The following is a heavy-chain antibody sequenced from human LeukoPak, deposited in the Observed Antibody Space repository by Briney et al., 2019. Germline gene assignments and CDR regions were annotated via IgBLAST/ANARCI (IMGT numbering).Heavy chain of an antibody. Sequence: GGSLRLSCAASGFTFINYAMHWVHQAPGKGLEWVAVISYDGSDKYYVDSVKGRFTISRDNSKNTLYLQMNSLRAEDTAVYFCAKDLGLAYYESYFDIWGQGTMVTVSS. J-gene: IGHJ3*02. CDR2: ISYDGSDK. V-gene: IGHV3-30*18. CDR3: AKDLGLAYYESYFDI. D-gene: IGHD3-22*01. CDR1: GFTFINYA.